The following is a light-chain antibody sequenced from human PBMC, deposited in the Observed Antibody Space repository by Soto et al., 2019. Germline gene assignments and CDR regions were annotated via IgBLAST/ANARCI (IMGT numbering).Light chain of an antibody. V-gene: IGKV3-20*01. Sequence: EIVLTQSPGTLSLSPGEGATLSCRASQSVTGTNLAWYQQRPGQAPRLLIYDAVRRATGIPDRFSGSGSGTDFTLTISRLEPEDFAVYYCHQYGSSLGTFGQGTKLEIK. CDR2: DAV. CDR3: HQYGSSLGT. CDR1: QSVTGTN. J-gene: IGKJ2*01.